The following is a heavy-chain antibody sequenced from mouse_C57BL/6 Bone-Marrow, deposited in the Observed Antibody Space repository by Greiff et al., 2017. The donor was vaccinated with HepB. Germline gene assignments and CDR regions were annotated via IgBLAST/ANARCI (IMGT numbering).Heavy chain of an antibody. D-gene: IGHD2-4*01. CDR1: GFNIKDYY. Sequence: VQLQQSGAELVRPGASVKLSCTASGFNIKDYYMHWVKQRPEQGLEWIGRIDPEDGDTEYAPKFQGKATMTADTSSNTAYLQLSSLTSEDPAVYYCATHDYDVYAMDYWGQGTSVTVSS. CDR3: ATHDYDVYAMDY. CDR2: IDPEDGDT. J-gene: IGHJ4*01. V-gene: IGHV14-1*01.